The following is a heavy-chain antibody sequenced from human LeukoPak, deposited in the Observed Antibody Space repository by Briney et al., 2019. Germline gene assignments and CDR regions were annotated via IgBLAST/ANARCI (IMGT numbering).Heavy chain of an antibody. Sequence: SETLSLTCDVYGGSFSGYYWSWIRQPPGKGLEWIGEINQSGSTNYNPSLKSRVTISVDTSKNQFSLKLSSVTAADTAIYYCQSRFLEWLLDYWGQGTLVTVSS. J-gene: IGHJ4*02. CDR1: GGSFSGYY. D-gene: IGHD3-3*01. V-gene: IGHV4-34*01. CDR2: INQSGST. CDR3: QSRFLEWLLDY.